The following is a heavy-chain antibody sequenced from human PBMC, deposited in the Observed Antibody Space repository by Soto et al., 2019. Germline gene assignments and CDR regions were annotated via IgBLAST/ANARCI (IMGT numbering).Heavy chain of an antibody. V-gene: IGHV4-30-4*08. CDR1: GGSISRDEYH. D-gene: IGHD5-18*01. Sequence: PSETLSLTCTVSGGSISRDEYHWSWLRQGPGQGREWIGNIDYNGSTYYNPSLQSRVTRSVDTSKAQFSLKRNSVTAADTAVYYCASRGYSYGVGGSDYWGQGILVTVSS. J-gene: IGHJ4*02. CDR3: ASRGYSYGVGGSDY. CDR2: IDYNGST.